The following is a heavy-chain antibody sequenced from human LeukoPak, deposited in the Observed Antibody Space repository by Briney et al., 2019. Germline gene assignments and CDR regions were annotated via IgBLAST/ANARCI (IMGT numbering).Heavy chain of an antibody. CDR3: VRHVRASGSGSYAFDI. J-gene: IGHJ3*02. D-gene: IGHD3-10*01. CDR1: GGSISSSSYY. Sequence: PSETLSLTCTVSGGSISSSSYYWGWIRQPPGKGLEWIGNVYFRGSTYYNPSLKSRVTISVDTSKNQFSLKLNSVTAADTAVYYCVRHVRASGSGSYAFDIWGQGTMVTVSS. CDR2: VYFRGST. V-gene: IGHV4-39*01.